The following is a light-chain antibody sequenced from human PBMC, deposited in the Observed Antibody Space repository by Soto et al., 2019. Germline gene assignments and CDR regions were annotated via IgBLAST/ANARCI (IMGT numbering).Light chain of an antibody. CDR3: AAWDDSLKGVV. J-gene: IGLJ2*01. V-gene: IGLV1-44*01. CDR2: SNS. CDR1: GSNIGANT. Sequence: QSVLNQPPSASGTPGQRVTISCSGSGSNIGANTVNWYQHLPGTAPKLLIYSNSQRPSGVPDRFSGSKSGTSASLAISGRQSEDEADYYCAAWDDSLKGVVFGGGTKLTVL.